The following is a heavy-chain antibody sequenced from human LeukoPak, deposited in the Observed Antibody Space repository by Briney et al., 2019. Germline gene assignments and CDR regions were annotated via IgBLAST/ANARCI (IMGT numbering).Heavy chain of an antibody. CDR1: GYSFSSNW. CDR3: ANPRYPKGDASDI. CDR2: IFPGDSDT. Sequence: GESLKISCKASGYSFSSNWIAWVRQMPGKGLEWMGIIFPGDSDTRYSPSFQGQVTISADKSITTAYLQWSSLKASDTAVYYCANPRYPKGDASDIWGQGAMVTVSS. J-gene: IGHJ3*02. V-gene: IGHV5-51*01. D-gene: IGHD1-26*01.